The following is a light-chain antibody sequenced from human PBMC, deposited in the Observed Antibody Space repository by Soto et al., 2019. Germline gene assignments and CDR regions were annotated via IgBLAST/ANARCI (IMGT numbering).Light chain of an antibody. V-gene: IGKV3-20*01. CDR2: GAS. CDR3: QDYGTSWT. Sequence: EIILTQSPDTLSLSPGERATLSCRASQTVSSNYLAWCQQRPGQAPRLLIYGASTRAAGIPDRFSGSGSGTDFTLTINRLEPEDFAVYYCQDYGTSWTFGQGTKVDIK. CDR1: QTVSSNY. J-gene: IGKJ1*01.